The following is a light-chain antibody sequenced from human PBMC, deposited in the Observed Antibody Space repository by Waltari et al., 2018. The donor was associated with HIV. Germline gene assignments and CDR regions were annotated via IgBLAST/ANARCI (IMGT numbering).Light chain of an antibody. CDR2: GVD. CDR3: SSYANTDTLL. J-gene: IGLJ3*02. V-gene: IGLV2-14*03. CDR1: STHIATYNL. Sequence: QSALPQPASVSRSPRPSIPISCTATSTHIATYNLLSCYRQYPGMAPQLVIHGVDTRPSGVSDRFSGSKSGNVASLTIASLQSEDEAEYYCSSYANTDTLLFGGGTKLTVL.